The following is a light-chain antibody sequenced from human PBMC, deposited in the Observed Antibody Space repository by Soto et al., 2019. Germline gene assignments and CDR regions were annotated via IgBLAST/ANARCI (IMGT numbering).Light chain of an antibody. CDR2: GAS. J-gene: IGKJ1*01. Sequence: EVVLTQSPGTLALSRGERATLSCRASQSVSSSYLAWYQHRPGQAPRLLIFGASSRATGIPDRFSGTGSGTDFTLTISRLEPEDFAVYYCQLYGNSPWTFGQGTKVDIK. CDR1: QSVSSSY. CDR3: QLYGNSPWT. V-gene: IGKV3-20*01.